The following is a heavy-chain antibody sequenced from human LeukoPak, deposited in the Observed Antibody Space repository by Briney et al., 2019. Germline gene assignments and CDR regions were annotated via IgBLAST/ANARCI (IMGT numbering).Heavy chain of an antibody. CDR1: GYTFTSYY. Sequence: ASVKVSCKASGYTFTSYYMHWVRQAPGQGLEWMGIINPSGGSTSYAQKFQGRVTMTRDMSTSTVYMELSSPRSEDTAVYYCARDVRGTAYSSSWYYFDYWGQGTLVTVSS. V-gene: IGHV1-46*01. J-gene: IGHJ4*02. CDR3: ARDVRGTAYSSSWYYFDY. CDR2: INPSGGST. D-gene: IGHD6-13*01.